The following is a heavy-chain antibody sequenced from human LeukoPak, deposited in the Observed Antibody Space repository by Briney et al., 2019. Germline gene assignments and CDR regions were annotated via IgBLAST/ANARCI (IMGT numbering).Heavy chain of an antibody. CDR1: GYTFDDHG. J-gene: IGHJ4*02. Sequence: GGSLRLSCVGFGYTFDDHGMSWVRQAPGKGLEWVAGINWNGGSTGYADSVKGRFTISRDNAKNSLYLQMNSLRAEDTALYRCARGDRSRWYFDYWGQGTLVTVSS. CDR3: ARGDRSRWYFDY. CDR2: INWNGGST. V-gene: IGHV3-20*01. D-gene: IGHD6-19*01.